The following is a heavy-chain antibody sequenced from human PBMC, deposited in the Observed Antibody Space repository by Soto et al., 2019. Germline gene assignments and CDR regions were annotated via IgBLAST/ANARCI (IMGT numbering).Heavy chain of an antibody. Sequence: SETLSLTCTVSGGSISSGDYYRSWIRQPPGKGLEWIGYIYYSGSTYYNPSLKSRVTISVDTSKNQFSLKLSSVTAADTAVYYCARESGLGYDFWSGYYKGISKDAFDIWGQGTMVTVSS. V-gene: IGHV4-30-4*01. CDR1: GGSISSGDYY. CDR3: ARESGLGYDFWSGYYKGISKDAFDI. D-gene: IGHD3-3*01. CDR2: IYYSGST. J-gene: IGHJ3*02.